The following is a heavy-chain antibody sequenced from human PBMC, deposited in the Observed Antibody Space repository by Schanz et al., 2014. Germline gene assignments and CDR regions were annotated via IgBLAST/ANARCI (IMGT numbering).Heavy chain of an antibody. CDR3: ARDRPSGYALDF. V-gene: IGHV3-21*01. CDR2: LSGGSSYI. Sequence: EVQLVESGGGLVKPGGSLRLSCAASGFSFSDYSMSWVRQAPGKGLEWVSSLSGGSSYIFYADSVKGRFTISRDNSKKTLYVQMNSLRAEDTAVYYCARDRPSGYALDFWGQGTLVTVSS. CDR1: GFSFSDYS. J-gene: IGHJ4*02. D-gene: IGHD5-12*01.